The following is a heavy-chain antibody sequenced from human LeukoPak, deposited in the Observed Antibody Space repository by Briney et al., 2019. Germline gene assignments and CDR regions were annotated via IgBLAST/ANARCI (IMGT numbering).Heavy chain of an antibody. CDR1: GGSVRSYY. CDR3: AREVTGTSGSFDY. J-gene: IGHJ4*02. CDR2: IYYTGTT. D-gene: IGHD6-19*01. Sequence: SEILSLTCTVSGGSVRSYYWTWMRQPPGKELEWFGYIYYTGTTNYNPSLKSRLTISVDTSKDHFSLKLSSVAAADTAVYYCAREVTGTSGSFDYWGQGALVTVSS. V-gene: IGHV4-59*02.